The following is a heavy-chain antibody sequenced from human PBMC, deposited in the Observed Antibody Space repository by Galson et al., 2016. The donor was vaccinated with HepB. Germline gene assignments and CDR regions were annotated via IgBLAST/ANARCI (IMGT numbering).Heavy chain of an antibody. CDR3: ARGSHYYDSSGPFAY. Sequence: VKVSCKASGGTFSSYAISWVRQAPGQGLEWMGRIIPIFATANYAQRFHGRVTITADESTSTAYMELSSLRSEDTAVYYCARGSHYYDSSGPFAYWGQGTLVTVSS. CDR1: GGTFSSYA. J-gene: IGHJ4*02. CDR2: IIPIFATA. V-gene: IGHV1-69*13. D-gene: IGHD3-22*01.